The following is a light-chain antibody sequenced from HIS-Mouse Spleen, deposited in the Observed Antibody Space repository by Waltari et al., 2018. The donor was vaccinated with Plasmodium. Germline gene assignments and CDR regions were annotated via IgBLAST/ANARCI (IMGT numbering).Light chain of an antibody. CDR1: QSVSSN. CDR2: GAS. Sequence: IVMTQSPATLSVSPGERATLPCRASQSVSSNLAWYQQKPGQAPRPLIYGASTRATGIPARFSGSGSGTESTLTISSMQSEDVAVYYCQQYNNWPRGTFGQGTKVEIK. V-gene: IGKV3-15*01. J-gene: IGKJ1*01. CDR3: QQYNNWPRGT.